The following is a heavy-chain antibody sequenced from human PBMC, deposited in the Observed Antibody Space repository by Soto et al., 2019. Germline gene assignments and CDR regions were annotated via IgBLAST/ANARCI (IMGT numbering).Heavy chain of an antibody. J-gene: IGHJ4*02. CDR3: ARGESIASFWFDY. Sequence: QVQLVQYGAEVKKHGSSVKVSCKAAGGTVSSYAISWVRQAPGQGLEWMVGIIPIFGTANYAQQFQGRVTITADESTSTAYMELSILRSADTAMYYCARGESIASFWFDYCGQGTLVTVSS. CDR2: IIPIFGTA. V-gene: IGHV1-69*12. D-gene: IGHD6-6*01. CDR1: GGTVSSYA.